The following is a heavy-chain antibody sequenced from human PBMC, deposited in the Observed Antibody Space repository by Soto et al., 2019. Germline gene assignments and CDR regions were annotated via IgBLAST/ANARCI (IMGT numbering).Heavy chain of an antibody. CDR2: INHSGST. Sequence: PSETLSLTCAVYGGSFSGYYWSWIRQPPGKGLEWIGEINHSGSTNYNPSLKSRVTISVDTSKNQFSLKLSSVTAADTAVYYCARGTVAGTLVIYYYGMAVWGQGTTVTVSS. D-gene: IGHD6-19*01. CDR1: GGSFSGYY. V-gene: IGHV4-34*01. CDR3: ARGTVAGTLVIYYYGMAV. J-gene: IGHJ6*02.